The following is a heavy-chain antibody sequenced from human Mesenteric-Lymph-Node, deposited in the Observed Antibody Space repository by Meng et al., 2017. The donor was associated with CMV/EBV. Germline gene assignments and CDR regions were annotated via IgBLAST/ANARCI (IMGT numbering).Heavy chain of an antibody. D-gene: IGHD3-22*01. CDR2: ISGSGGST. J-gene: IGHJ4*02. CDR3: AKSPTYYYDSSGYCYFDY. V-gene: IGHV3-23*01. CDR1: GFTVSSNY. Sequence: GESLKISCAASGFTVSSNYMSWVRQAPGKGLEWVSAISGSGGSTYYADSVKGRFTISRDNSKNTLYLQMNSLRAEDTAVYYCAKSPTYYYDSSGYCYFDYWGQGTLVTVSS.